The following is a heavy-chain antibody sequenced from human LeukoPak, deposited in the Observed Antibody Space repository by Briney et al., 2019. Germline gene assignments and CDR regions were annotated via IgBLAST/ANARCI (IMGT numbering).Heavy chain of an antibody. Sequence: GGSLRLSCAASGFTVSSNYMSWVRQAPGKGLEWVSVIYSGGSTYYADSVKGRFTISRHNSKNTLYLQMNSLRAEDTAVYYCARESRSHCSSTSCYADNWFDPRGQGTLVTVSS. CDR1: GFTVSSNY. CDR2: IYSGGST. CDR3: ARESRSHCSSTSCYADNWFDP. J-gene: IGHJ5*02. V-gene: IGHV3-53*04. D-gene: IGHD2-2*01.